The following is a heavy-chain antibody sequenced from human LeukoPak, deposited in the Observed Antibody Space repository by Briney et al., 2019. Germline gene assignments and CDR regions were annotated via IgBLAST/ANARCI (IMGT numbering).Heavy chain of an antibody. J-gene: IGHJ4*02. D-gene: IGHD1-14*01. V-gene: IGHV3-30*02. CDR2: IEWDGSNQ. CDR3: AKGFRYHFDY. Sequence: PGGSLRLSCAASGFTFTSVGMHWVRQAPGKGLEWVAFIEWDGSNQYYASSVKGRLTFSRDNSKNTLYLQMDSLRPEDTAVYYCAKGFRYHFDYWGQGSLVTVSS. CDR1: GFTFTSVG.